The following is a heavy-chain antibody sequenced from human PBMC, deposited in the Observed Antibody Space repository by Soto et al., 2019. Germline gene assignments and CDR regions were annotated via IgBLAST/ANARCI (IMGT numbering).Heavy chain of an antibody. CDR1: GYTFTSYA. J-gene: IGHJ1*01. D-gene: IGHD6-19*01. CDR2: INAGNGNT. CDR3: ARVHSSGWYSAEH. V-gene: IGHV1-3*01. Sequence: ASVKVSCKASGYTFTSYAMHWVRQAPGQRLEWMGWINAGNGNTKYSQKFQGRVTITRDTSASTAYMELSSLRSEDTAVYYCARVHSSGWYSAEHWGQGTLVTVSS.